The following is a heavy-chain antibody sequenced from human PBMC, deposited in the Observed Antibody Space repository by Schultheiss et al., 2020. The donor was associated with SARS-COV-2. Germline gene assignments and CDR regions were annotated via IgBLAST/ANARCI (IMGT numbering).Heavy chain of an antibody. J-gene: IGHJ1*01. D-gene: IGHD6-13*01. CDR3: ARGEQQLVPAEYFQH. V-gene: IGHV3-66*02. Sequence: GGSLRLSCAASGFTVSSNYMSWVRQAPGKGLEWVSVIYSGGSTYYADSVKGRFTISRDNSKNTLYLQMNSLRAEDTAVYYCARGEQQLVPAEYFQHWGQGTLVTVSS. CDR1: GFTVSSNY. CDR2: IYSGGST.